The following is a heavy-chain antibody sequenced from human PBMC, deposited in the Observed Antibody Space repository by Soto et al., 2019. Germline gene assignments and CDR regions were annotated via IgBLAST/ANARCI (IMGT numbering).Heavy chain of an antibody. V-gene: IGHV6-1*01. CDR3: ARDSGTTEGQFDY. D-gene: IGHD1-7*01. CDR1: GYSVSSNSAA. J-gene: IGHJ4*02. CDR2: TYYRSKWYN. Sequence: SHTLSLTCAISGYSVSSNSAALNWIRQSPSRGLEWLGRTYYRSKWYNDYAVSVKSRITINPDTSKNQFSLQLNSVTPEDTAVYYCARDSGTTEGQFDYWGQGTLVTVSS.